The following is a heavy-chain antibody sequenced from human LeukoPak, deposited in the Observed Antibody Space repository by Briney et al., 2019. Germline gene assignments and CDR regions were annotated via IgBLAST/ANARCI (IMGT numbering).Heavy chain of an antibody. D-gene: IGHD4-17*01. CDR1: GFTLSSYS. J-gene: IGHJ4*02. CDR2: ISSSSSYI. V-gene: IGHV3-21*01. Sequence: GGSLRLSCAASGFTLSSYSMNWVRLAPGKGLEWVSSISSSSSYIYYADSVKGRFTISRDNAKNSLYLQMNSLRAEDTAVYYCARDLRRTTVTYDYWGQGTLVTVSS. CDR3: ARDLRRTTVTYDY.